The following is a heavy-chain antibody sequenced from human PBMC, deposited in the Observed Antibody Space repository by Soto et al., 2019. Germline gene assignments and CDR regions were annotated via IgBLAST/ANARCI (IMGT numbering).Heavy chain of an antibody. CDR3: ARGGFGVVNYYYYYYMDV. CDR1: GGSIISGGYY. V-gene: IGHV4-31*03. J-gene: IGHJ6*03. CDR2: IYYSGST. D-gene: IGHD3-3*01. Sequence: PSETLSLTCTVSGGSIISGGYYWILIRQHPGKGLEWIGYIYYSGSTYYNPSLKSRVTISVDTSKNQFSLKLSSVTAADTAVYYCARGGFGVVNYYYYYYMDVWGKGTTVTVSS.